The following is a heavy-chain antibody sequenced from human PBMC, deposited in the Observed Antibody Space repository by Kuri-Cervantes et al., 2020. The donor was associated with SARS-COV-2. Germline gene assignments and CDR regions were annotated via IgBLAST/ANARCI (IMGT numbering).Heavy chain of an antibody. CDR3: ARDHNDFWSGYYPLDY. CDR1: GFIFSRNS. V-gene: IGHV3-21*01. D-gene: IGHD3-3*01. CDR2: ISSNSDHR. Sequence: GESLKISCAASGFIFSRNSMSRVRLTPGKGLEWVSFISSNSDHRRYAESVEGRFTISRDNAKNSLYLQMNSLRAEDTAVYYCARDHNDFWSGYYPLDYWGQGTLVPSPQ. J-gene: IGHJ4*02.